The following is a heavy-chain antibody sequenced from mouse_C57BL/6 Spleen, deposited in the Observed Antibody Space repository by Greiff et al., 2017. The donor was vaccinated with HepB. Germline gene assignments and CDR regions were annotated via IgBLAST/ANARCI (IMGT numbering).Heavy chain of an antibody. CDR3: ARIYGNPFYFDV. J-gene: IGHJ1*03. D-gene: IGHD2-1*01. Sequence: QVQLQQSGPELVKPGASVKISCKASGYAFSSSWMNWVKQRPGKGLEWIGRIYPGDGDTNYNGKFKGKATLTADKSSSTAYMQLSSLTSEDSAVYFCARIYGNPFYFDVWGTGTTVTVSS. CDR2: IYPGDGDT. CDR1: GYAFSSSW. V-gene: IGHV1-82*01.